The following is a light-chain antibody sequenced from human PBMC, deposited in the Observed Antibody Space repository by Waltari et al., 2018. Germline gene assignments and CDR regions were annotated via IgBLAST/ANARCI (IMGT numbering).Light chain of an antibody. CDR2: EVS. CDR1: SSDVGGYNY. J-gene: IGLJ1*01. Sequence: QSALTQPPSASGSPGQSVTISCTGTSSDVGGYNYVSWYQQHPGKAPKLMIYEVSKRPSGVPDRCSGSKSGNTASLTVSGLQAEDEADYYCSSYAGSNNFEVFGTGTKVTVL. V-gene: IGLV2-8*01. CDR3: SSYAGSNNFEV.